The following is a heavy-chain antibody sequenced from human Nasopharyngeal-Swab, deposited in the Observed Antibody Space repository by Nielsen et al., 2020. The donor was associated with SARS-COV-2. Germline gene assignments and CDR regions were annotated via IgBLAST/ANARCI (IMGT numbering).Heavy chain of an antibody. CDR2: IYYRGST. J-gene: IGHJ4*02. CDR1: GGSISSTSYY. D-gene: IGHD3-22*01. CDR3: AKSRIDMIVMALFDY. Sequence: SETLSLTCTVSGGSISSTSYYWGWIRQPPGKGLQWLGIIYYRGSTYYNPALKSRVTISVDTSKNQFFLKLNSVTAADTAVYYCAKSRIDMIVMALFDYWGQGTLVTVSS. V-gene: IGHV4-39*01.